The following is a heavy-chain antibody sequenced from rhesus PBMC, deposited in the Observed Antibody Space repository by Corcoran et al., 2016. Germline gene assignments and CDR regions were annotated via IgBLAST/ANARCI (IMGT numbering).Heavy chain of an antibody. CDR1: GGSITTNS. CDR2: YYGGGGDP. D-gene: IGHD5-24*01. J-gene: IGHJ4*01. V-gene: IGHV4-160*01. Sequence: QVQLQESGPGLVKLSETLSLTCAVSGGSITTNSWRWIRQCPGKGLEWIGNYYGGGGDPNYNSSLKRRVTLSTYTAKNRFSLKRTSVTAADTAVYYCARYSTVAVRYFDYWGQGVLVTVSS. CDR3: ARYSTVAVRYFDY.